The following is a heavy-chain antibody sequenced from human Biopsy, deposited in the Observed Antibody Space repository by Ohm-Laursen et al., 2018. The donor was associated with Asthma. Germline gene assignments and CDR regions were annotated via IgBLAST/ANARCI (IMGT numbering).Heavy chain of an antibody. D-gene: IGHD1-26*01. Sequence: SLRLSCAASGFAVSRDYMFWVRQAPGKGLEWVSSISGNGDNTHYSDSVQGRFIISRDNSKNTLYLQMNSLRVEDTAIYFCAKDKVGAANSYQYGMDVWGQGTTVTVSS. V-gene: IGHV3-23*01. CDR1: GFAVSRDY. CDR2: ISGNGDNT. J-gene: IGHJ6*02. CDR3: AKDKVGAANSYQYGMDV.